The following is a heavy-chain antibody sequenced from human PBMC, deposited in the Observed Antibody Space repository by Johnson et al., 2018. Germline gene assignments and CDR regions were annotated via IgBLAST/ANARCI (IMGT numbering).Heavy chain of an antibody. CDR2: IRSKANNYAI. D-gene: IGHD1-26*01. V-gene: IGHV3-73*02. Sequence: EVQLLESGGGLVQPGGSLKLSCAASGFSFSGSPMHWVRQASGKGLEWVGRIRSKANNYAIAYGASVKGRFTISRDDSKNTAYLQMNSLKTEDTALYYCTRSDYSGTYFSWGQGTRVTVSS. J-gene: IGHJ1*01. CDR3: TRSDYSGTYFS. CDR1: GFSFSGSP.